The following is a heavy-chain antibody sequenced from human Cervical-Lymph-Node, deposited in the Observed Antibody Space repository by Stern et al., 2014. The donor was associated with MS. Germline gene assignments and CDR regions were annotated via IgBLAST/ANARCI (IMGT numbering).Heavy chain of an antibody. CDR3: ATTRWDLFTWNWFDP. Sequence: QVQLVESGPGLVKPSQTLSFTCTVSGGSISSSGYYWSWIRPPAGKGLEWSGSIHDSGSTYYNPSLKSRVTISIDTVKNPFSLKMTSGTAADTAVYYCATTRWDLFTWNWFDPWGQGTLVTVSS. J-gene: IGHJ5*02. CDR2: IHDSGST. V-gene: IGHV4-61*02. CDR1: GGSISSSGYY. D-gene: IGHD1-26*01.